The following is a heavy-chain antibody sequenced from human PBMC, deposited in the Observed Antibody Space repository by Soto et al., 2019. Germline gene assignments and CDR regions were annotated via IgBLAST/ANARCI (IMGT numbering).Heavy chain of an antibody. J-gene: IGHJ4*01. CDR1: GFSVSRNF. D-gene: IGHD1-26*01. V-gene: IGHV3-53*01. CDR3: ARVVLVGATPDYFDH. Sequence: EVQLVESGGSFIQPGGSLRLSCAVSGFSVSRNFMSWIRQAPGKGLEWVSILYSGGTTYYTGSVEGRFTMSGDDSKNTVYLQMKSLRVEDTATYFCARVVLVGATPDYFDHWGQGSLVTVSS. CDR2: LYSGGTT.